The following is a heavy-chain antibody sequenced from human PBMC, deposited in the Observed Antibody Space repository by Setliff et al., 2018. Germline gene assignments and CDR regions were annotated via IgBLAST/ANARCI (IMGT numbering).Heavy chain of an antibody. CDR2: VYYSGDT. J-gene: IGHJ4*02. D-gene: IGHD3-22*01. CDR1: GGSISTTDYY. Sequence: SETLSLTCTVSGGSISTTDYYWGWIRQPPGKGLEWIGCVYYSGDTYYSPSLKSRVTMFVDTSKNQFSLMLYSVTAADTAIYYCARYDSSGYSENYYFDYWGQGTLVTAPQ. V-gene: IGHV4-39*07. CDR3: ARYDSSGYSENYYFDY.